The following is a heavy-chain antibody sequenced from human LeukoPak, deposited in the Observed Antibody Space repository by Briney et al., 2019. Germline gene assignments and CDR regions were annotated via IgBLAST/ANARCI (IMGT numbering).Heavy chain of an antibody. V-gene: IGHV4-30-2*01. CDR2: IYHSGST. Sequence: SQTLSLTCAVSGGSICSGGYSWSWIRQPPGKGLEWIGYIYHSGSTYYNPSLKSRVTISVDRSKNQFSLKLSSVTAADTAVYYCARVHGDYFDYWGQGTLVTVSS. CDR1: GGSICSGGYS. CDR3: ARVHGDYFDY. J-gene: IGHJ4*02. D-gene: IGHD3-16*01.